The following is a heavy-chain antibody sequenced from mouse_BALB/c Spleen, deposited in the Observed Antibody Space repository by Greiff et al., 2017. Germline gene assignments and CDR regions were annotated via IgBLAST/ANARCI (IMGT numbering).Heavy chain of an antibody. CDR1: GYTFTDYW. CDR2: IDTSDSYT. D-gene: IGHD2-14*01. V-gene: IGHV1-69*01. CDR3: ARMGEVQGYYAMDY. Sequence: VQLQQSGAELVMPGASVKMSCKASGYTFTDYWMHWVKQRPGQGLEWIGAIDTSDSYTSYNQKFKGKATLTVDASSSTAYMQLSSLTSEDSAVYYCARMGEVQGYYAMDYWGQGTSVTVSS. J-gene: IGHJ4*01.